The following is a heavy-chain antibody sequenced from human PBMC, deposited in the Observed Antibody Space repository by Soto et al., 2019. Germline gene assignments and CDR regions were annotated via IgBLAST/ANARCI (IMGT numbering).Heavy chain of an antibody. J-gene: IGHJ6*02. Sequence: QPGGSLRLSCAASGFTFSSYGMHWVRQAPGKGLEWVAVISYDGSNKYYADSVKGRFTISRDNSKNTLYLQMNSLRAEDTAVYYCAKSGVTMVRGASDYYYGMDVWGQGTTVTVSS. D-gene: IGHD3-10*01. CDR3: AKSGVTMVRGASDYYYGMDV. V-gene: IGHV3-30*18. CDR2: ISYDGSNK. CDR1: GFTFSSYG.